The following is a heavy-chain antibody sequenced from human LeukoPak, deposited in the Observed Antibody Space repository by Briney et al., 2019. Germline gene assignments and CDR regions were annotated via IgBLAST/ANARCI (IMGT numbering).Heavy chain of an antibody. D-gene: IGHD3-22*01. V-gene: IGHV7-4-1*02. CDR2: ININTGKP. Sequence: ASVKVSCKGSGYAFSGYSMNWVRQAPGQGLEWMGWININTGKPTYAQGFTGRFVFSLDTSVSTAYLHISGLEAEDTAVYYCATIYYDTSGFVWGQGTLVTVSS. J-gene: IGHJ4*02. CDR3: ATIYYDTSGFV. CDR1: GYAFSGYS.